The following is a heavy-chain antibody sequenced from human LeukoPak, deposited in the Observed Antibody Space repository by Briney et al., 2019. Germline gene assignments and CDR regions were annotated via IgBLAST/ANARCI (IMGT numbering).Heavy chain of an antibody. Sequence: SETLSLTCAVSGGSISSGGYSWSWIRQPPGKGLEWIGYIYQNGNTYYNPSLKSRVTISVDRPKNQFSLNLSSVTAADTAVYYCGRGGIAAAASGIDYWGQGTLVAVSS. V-gene: IGHV4-30-2*01. CDR3: GRGGIAAAASGIDY. CDR2: IYQNGNT. D-gene: IGHD6-13*01. CDR1: GGSISSGGYS. J-gene: IGHJ4*02.